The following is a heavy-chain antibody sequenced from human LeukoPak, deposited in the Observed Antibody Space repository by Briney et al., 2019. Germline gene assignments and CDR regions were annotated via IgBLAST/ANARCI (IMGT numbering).Heavy chain of an antibody. J-gene: IGHJ4*02. CDR2: INQDGSKK. CDR1: GFTFSSYW. V-gene: IGHV3-7*01. CDR3: ARDLLKEFCSGTSCYASPDY. Sequence: PGGSLRLSCAASGFTFSSYWMSWVRQAPGKGLEWVANINQDGSKKYYVDSVKGRSTISRDNAKNSLYLQMNNLRAEDTAVYYCARDLLKEFCSGTSCYASPDYWGQGTLVTVSS. D-gene: IGHD2-2*01.